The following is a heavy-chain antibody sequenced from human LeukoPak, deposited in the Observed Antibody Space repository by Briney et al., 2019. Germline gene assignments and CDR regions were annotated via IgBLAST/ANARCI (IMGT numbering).Heavy chain of an antibody. Sequence: GESLKISCKGSGYSLTSYWINWVRQMPGKGLEWMGRIDPSDSYTDYSPSFQGHVTISADKSISTAYLQWSSLRASDTAMYYCASRGCSGYDYGMDAWGQGTTVIVSS. V-gene: IGHV5-10-1*01. J-gene: IGHJ6*02. CDR3: ASRGCSGYDYGMDA. CDR2: IDPSDSYT. D-gene: IGHD5-12*01. CDR1: GYSLTSYW.